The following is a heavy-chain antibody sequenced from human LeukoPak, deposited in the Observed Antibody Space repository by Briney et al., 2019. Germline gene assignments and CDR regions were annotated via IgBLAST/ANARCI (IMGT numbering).Heavy chain of an antibody. D-gene: IGHD3-22*01. CDR3: ARARSRLRYYYDSSGSNLHDAFDI. V-gene: IGHV4-39*07. J-gene: IGHJ3*02. Sequence: SETLSLTCTVSGGSISSSSYYWGWIRQPPGKGLEWIGYIYHSGSTYYNPSLKSRVTISVDRSKNQFSLKLSSVTAADTAVYYCARARSRLRYYYDSSGSNLHDAFDIWGQGTMVTVSS. CDR2: IYHSGST. CDR1: GGSISSSSYY.